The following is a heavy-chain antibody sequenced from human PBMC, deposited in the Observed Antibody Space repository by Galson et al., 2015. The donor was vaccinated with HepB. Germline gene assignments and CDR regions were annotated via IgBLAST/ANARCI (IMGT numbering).Heavy chain of an antibody. CDR2: IKSKTDGGTT. CDR3: TTGLGITMIVVVIPSPDYYGMDV. CDR1: GFTFSNAW. V-gene: IGHV3-15*01. Sequence: SLRLSCAASGFTFSNAWMSWVRQAPGKGLEWVGRIKSKTDGGTTDYAAPVKGRFTISRDDSKNTLYLQMNSLETEDTAVYYCTTGLGITMIVVVIPSPDYYGMDVWGQGTTVTVSS. D-gene: IGHD3-22*01. J-gene: IGHJ6*02.